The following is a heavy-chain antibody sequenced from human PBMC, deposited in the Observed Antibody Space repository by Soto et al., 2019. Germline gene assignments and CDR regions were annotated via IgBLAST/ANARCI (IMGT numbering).Heavy chain of an antibody. V-gene: IGHV1-69*13. J-gene: IGHJ3*02. CDR2: IIPIFGTA. D-gene: IGHD3-22*01. CDR3: ARESRVVVASNDAFDI. CDR1: GGTFSSYA. Sequence: SVKVSCKASGGTFSSYAISWVRQAPGQGLEWMGGIIPIFGTANYAQKFQGRVTITADESMSTAYMELSSLRSEDTAVYYCARESRVVVASNDAFDIWGQGTMVTVSS.